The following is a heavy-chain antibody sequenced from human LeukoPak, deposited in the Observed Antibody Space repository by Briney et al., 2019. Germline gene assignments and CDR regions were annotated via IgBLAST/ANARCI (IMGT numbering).Heavy chain of an antibody. Sequence: LVKVSCKASGYTFTSYGISWVRQAPGQGLEWMGGIIPIFGTANYAQKFQGRVTITADESTSTAYMELSSLRSEDTAVYYCARETGDYAHDYWGQGTLVTVSS. CDR3: ARETGDYAHDY. D-gene: IGHD4-17*01. CDR2: IIPIFGTA. J-gene: IGHJ4*02. V-gene: IGHV1-69*13. CDR1: GYTFTSYG.